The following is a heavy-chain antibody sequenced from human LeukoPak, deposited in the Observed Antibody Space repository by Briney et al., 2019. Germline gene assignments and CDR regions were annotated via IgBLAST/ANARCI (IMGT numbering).Heavy chain of an antibody. CDR2: INPNSGGT. CDR3: ARSGDYYYYMDV. CDR1: GYTFTGYY. D-gene: IGHD4-17*01. Sequence: ASVKVSCKASGYTFTGYYMHWVRQAPGQGLEWMGWINPNSGGTNYAQKFRGRVTMTRDTSISTAYMELSRLRSDDTAVYYCARSGDYYYYMDVWGKGTTVTVSS. J-gene: IGHJ6*03. V-gene: IGHV1-2*02.